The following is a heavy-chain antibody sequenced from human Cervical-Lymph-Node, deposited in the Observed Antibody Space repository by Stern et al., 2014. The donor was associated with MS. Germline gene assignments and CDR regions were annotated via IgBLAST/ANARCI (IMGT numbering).Heavy chain of an antibody. CDR2: LYWDDHK. CDR1: GFSLSTSGVG. J-gene: IGHJ6*02. V-gene: IGHV2-5*02. Sequence: QVTLRESGPTLVKPTQTLTLTCTFSGFSLSTSGVGVAWIRQPPGKALEWLVLLYWDDHKRYSPSLQSRLNITKDTSKNQVVFTMTNMDPVDTATYFCAHSSYYFHSGSRYYFYYYGMDVWGQGTTVTVSS. D-gene: IGHD3-10*01. CDR3: AHSSYYFHSGSRYYFYYYGMDV.